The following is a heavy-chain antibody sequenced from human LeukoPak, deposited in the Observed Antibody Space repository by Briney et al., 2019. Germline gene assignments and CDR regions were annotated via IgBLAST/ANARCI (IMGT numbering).Heavy chain of an antibody. CDR1: GGTFSSYA. Sequence: ASVKVSCKASGGTFSSYAISWVRQAPGQGLEWMGGIIPIFGTANYEQKFQGRVTITADESTSTAYMELSSLRSEDTAVYYCARDRTAYDYIWGSYRHFDYWGQGTLVTVSS. D-gene: IGHD3-16*02. V-gene: IGHV1-69*13. CDR3: ARDRTAYDYIWGSYRHFDY. CDR2: IIPIFGTA. J-gene: IGHJ4*02.